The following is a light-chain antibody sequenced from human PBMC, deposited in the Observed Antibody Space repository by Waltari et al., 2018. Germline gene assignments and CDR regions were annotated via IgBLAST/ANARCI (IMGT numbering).Light chain of an antibody. V-gene: IGLV2-14*01. J-gene: IGLJ3*02. CDR3: NSHSSSDTPSV. CDR2: DVN. Sequence: QSARTHPASVSGSPGQSITISCTGTSSDIGGYNYVSWYQQYPGEAPKVVIYDVNSRPSGVSNRFSGSKSGNTASLTISGLQAEDEADYYCNSHSSSDTPSVFGGGTKLTVL. CDR1: SSDIGGYNY.